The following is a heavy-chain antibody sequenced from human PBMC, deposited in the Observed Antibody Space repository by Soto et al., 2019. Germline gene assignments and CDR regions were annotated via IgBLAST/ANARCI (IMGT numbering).Heavy chain of an antibody. V-gene: IGHV1-2*04. CDR1: GYTFTDYS. J-gene: IGHJ6*02. CDR3: ARGHVLRFLEWLSYGLGV. D-gene: IGHD3-3*01. Sequence: HVQLVQSGAEVKKPGASVKVSCKASGYTFTDYSIHWVRQAPGQGLEWMGWINPNSGGTNYAQKFQGWVTMTRDTSINTAYMELSNLKSDDTAVYYCARGHVLRFLEWLSYGLGVWGQGTTVTVSS. CDR2: INPNSGGT.